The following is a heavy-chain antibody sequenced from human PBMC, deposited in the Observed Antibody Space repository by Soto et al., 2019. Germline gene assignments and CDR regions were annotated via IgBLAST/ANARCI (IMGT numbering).Heavy chain of an antibody. D-gene: IGHD5-12*01. CDR3: ARLVGAYDSYFDH. CDR2: IYPGDSET. Sequence: PVESLKISCKASGYDFARTWICCCLELPGKGLYWLGIIYPGDSETRYSPSFRGQVTFSVDMSISTAYLQWSSLKTSDIAIYYCARLVGAYDSYFDHWGQGTRVTVSS. J-gene: IGHJ4*02. V-gene: IGHV5-51*01. CDR1: GYDFARTW.